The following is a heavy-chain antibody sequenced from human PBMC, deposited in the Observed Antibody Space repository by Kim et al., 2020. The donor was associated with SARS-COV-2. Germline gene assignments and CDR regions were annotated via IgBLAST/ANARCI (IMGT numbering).Heavy chain of an antibody. CDR1: GFTFSSYA. Sequence: GGSLRLSCAASGFTFSSYAMHWVRQAPGKGLEYVSAISSNGGSTYYANSVKGRFTISRDNSKNTLYLQMGSLRAEDMAVYYCARRYGGNSQHYYYGMDVWGQGTTFTVSS. CDR2: ISSNGGST. CDR3: ARRYGGNSQHYYYGMDV. J-gene: IGHJ6*02. D-gene: IGHD4-17*01. V-gene: IGHV3-64*01.